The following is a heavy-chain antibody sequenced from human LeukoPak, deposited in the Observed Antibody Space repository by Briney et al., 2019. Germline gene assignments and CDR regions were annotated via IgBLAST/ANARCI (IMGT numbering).Heavy chain of an antibody. Sequence: PSETLSLTCTVSGYSISTGYYWGWIRQPPGKGLEWIGSIYHSGTTYYNPSLKSRVTISVDTSKNQFSLKLSSVTAADTAVYYCARDGFYDSSGYQKSFDYWGQGTLVTVSS. CDR1: GYSISTGYY. CDR3: ARDGFYDSSGYQKSFDY. CDR2: IYHSGTT. D-gene: IGHD3-22*01. V-gene: IGHV4-38-2*02. J-gene: IGHJ4*02.